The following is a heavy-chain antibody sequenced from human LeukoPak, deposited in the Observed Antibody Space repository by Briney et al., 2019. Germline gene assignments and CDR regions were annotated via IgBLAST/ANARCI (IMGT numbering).Heavy chain of an antibody. CDR3: ARDRDEGLGGFLEYY. D-gene: IGHD3-3*01. CDR2: IIPIFGTA. Sequence: RASVKVSCKASEGTFSSYAISWVRQAPGQGLEWMGGIIPIFGTANYAQKFQGRVTITADESTSTAYMELSSLRSEDTAVYYCARDRDEGLGGFLEYYWGQGTLVTVSS. V-gene: IGHV1-69*13. CDR1: EGTFSSYA. J-gene: IGHJ4*02.